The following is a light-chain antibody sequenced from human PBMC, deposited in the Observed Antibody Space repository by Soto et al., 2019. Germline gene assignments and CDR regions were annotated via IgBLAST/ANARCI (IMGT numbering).Light chain of an antibody. CDR2: GAS. J-gene: IGKJ1*01. CDR1: QSVSSN. V-gene: IGKV3-15*01. Sequence: EVVLTQSPGTLSLSPGERATLSCRASQSVSSNLAWYQQKPGQAPRLLIYGASTRATGIPARFSGSGSGTEFTLTISSLQSEDCAVYYCHQYGGPRWTFGQGTKVDIK. CDR3: HQYGGPRWT.